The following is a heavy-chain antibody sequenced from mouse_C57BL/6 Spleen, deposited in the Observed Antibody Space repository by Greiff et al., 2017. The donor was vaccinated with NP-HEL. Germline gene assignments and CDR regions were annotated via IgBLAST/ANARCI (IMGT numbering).Heavy chain of an antibody. D-gene: IGHD1-1*01. CDR1: GYTFTSYW. V-gene: IGHV1-5*01. J-gene: IGHJ2*01. CDR2: IYPGNSDT. Sequence: EVQLQQSGTVLARPGASVKMSCKTSGYTFTSYWMHWVKQRPGQGLEWIGAIYPGNSDTSYNQKFKGKAKLTAVTSASTAYMELSSLTNEDSAVYYCTRFGFTVVERDFDYWGQGTTLTVSS. CDR3: TRFGFTVVERDFDY.